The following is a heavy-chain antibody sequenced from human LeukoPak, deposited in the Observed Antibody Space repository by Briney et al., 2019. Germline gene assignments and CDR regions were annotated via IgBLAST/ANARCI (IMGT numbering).Heavy chain of an antibody. Sequence: SVKVSCKASGGTFSSYAISWERQAPGQGHEWMGMIIPIFGTANYAQKFQGRVTITTDEATSTAYMELSSLKSEDTAVYFCARDPPDSYSSGWYYFDYWGQGTLVTVSS. CDR3: ARDPPDSYSSGWYYFDY. V-gene: IGHV1-69*05. CDR2: IIPIFGTA. J-gene: IGHJ4*02. CDR1: GGTFSSYA. D-gene: IGHD6-19*01.